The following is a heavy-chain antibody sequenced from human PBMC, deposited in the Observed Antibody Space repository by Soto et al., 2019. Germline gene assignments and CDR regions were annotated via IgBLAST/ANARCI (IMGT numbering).Heavy chain of an antibody. D-gene: IGHD1-1*01. V-gene: IGHV3-74*01. CDR3: STLGGPHLESRDY. J-gene: IGHJ4*02. CDR2: IKGDGRDI. Sequence: GGSLRLSCAASGFTFSSSRMHWVRQVPGKGLVWVSHIKGDGRDISHAESVKGRFTVSRDNAKDTLYLQMNNLRAEDTALYYCSTLGGPHLESRDYWGQGTLVTVSS. CDR1: GFTFSSSR.